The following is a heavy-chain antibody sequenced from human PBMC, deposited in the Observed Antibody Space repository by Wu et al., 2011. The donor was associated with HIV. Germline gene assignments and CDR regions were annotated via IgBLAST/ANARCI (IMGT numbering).Heavy chain of an antibody. CDR1: GGSFSSYV. CDR3: ARTDYYDSSAYSVYYYYAMDV. CDR2: VIPMFPTA. J-gene: IGHJ6*02. Sequence: QVQLVQSGAEVKKPGSSVKVSCKASGGSFSSYVINWVRQAPGQGPEWMGGVIPMFPTANYAQKFQGRVTITTDESTNTAYMELSSLRSEDTAVYYCARTDYYDSSAYSVYYYYAMDVWAKGPRSPSP. V-gene: IGHV1-69*05. D-gene: IGHD3-22*01.